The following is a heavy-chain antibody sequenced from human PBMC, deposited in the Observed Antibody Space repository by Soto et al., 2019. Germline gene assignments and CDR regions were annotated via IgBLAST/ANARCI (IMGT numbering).Heavy chain of an antibody. Sequence: GGSLRLSCAASGFTFSNYWMSWVRQAPGKGLVWVAIISYDGSIKYYADSVKGRFTISRDNSKNTLYLQMSSLRIEDTAVYYCARRYYDSSGYHSGYYYGMDVWGQGTTVTVSS. J-gene: IGHJ6*02. CDR3: ARRYYDSSGYHSGYYYGMDV. D-gene: IGHD3-22*01. CDR1: GFTFSNYW. CDR2: ISYDGSIK. V-gene: IGHV3-30-3*01.